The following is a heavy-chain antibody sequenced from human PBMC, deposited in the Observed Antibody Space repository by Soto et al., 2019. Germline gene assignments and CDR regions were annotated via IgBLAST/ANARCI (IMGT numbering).Heavy chain of an antibody. Sequence: ASVKVSCKASGYTFTSYYMHWVRQAPGQRLEWMGRINASNGNTRYSQKFQGRVTITRGTSASTAYMELSSLRSEDTAVYYCARDILFDYWGQGTLVTVSS. V-gene: IGHV1-3*01. CDR2: INASNGNT. D-gene: IGHD2-15*01. J-gene: IGHJ4*02. CDR3: ARDILFDY. CDR1: GYTFTSYY.